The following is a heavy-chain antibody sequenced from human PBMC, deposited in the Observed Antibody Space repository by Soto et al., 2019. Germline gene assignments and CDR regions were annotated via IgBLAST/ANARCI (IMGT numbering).Heavy chain of an antibody. CDR1: GFTFSSYA. D-gene: IGHD2-8*01. V-gene: IGHV3-23*01. J-gene: IGHJ4*02. CDR3: AKDRQPDGRWPFDH. CDR2: ISGSGGST. Sequence: GGSLRLSCAASGFTFSSYAMSWFRQAPGKGLKWVSAISGSGGSTYYADSVKGRSTISRDNSKNTLYLKINSLRAEATAVYYCAKDRQPDGRWPFDHCDMGNQGTGAS.